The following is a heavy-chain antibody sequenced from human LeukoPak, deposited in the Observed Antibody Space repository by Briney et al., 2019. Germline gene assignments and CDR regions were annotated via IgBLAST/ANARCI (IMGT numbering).Heavy chain of an antibody. CDR3: ARESYDSSGHYPRDFDY. V-gene: IGHV3-21*01. J-gene: IGHJ4*02. CDR1: GFTFSSHG. Sequence: GGSLRLSCAASGFTFSSHGMNWVRQAPGKGLEWVSSISSSSTYIYYADSVKGRFTIFRGNAENSLYLQTNSLRAEDTAVYYCARESYDSSGHYPRDFDYWGQGTLVTVSS. CDR2: ISSSSTYI. D-gene: IGHD3-22*01.